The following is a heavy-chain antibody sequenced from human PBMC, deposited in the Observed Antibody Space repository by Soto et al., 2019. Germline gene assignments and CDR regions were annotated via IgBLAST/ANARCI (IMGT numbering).Heavy chain of an antibody. D-gene: IGHD2-2*01. V-gene: IGHV4-30-2*01. CDR2: IYHSGST. Sequence: SSETLSLTCAVSGGSISSGGYSWSWIRQPPGKGLEWIGYIYHSGSTYYNPSLKSRVTISVDRSKNQFSLKLSSVTAADTAVYYCARAGEPIGYCSSTSCYDNWFDPWGQGTLVTVSS. CDR1: GGSISSGGYS. CDR3: ARAGEPIGYCSSTSCYDNWFDP. J-gene: IGHJ5*02.